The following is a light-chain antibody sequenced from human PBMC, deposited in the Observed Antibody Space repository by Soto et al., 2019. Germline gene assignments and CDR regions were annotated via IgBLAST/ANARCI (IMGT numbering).Light chain of an antibody. V-gene: IGLV2-11*01. CDR3: CSYAGSYSGV. J-gene: IGLJ3*02. Sequence: QSALTQPRSVSGSPGQSVTISCTGTSSDVGGYNYVSWYQQHPGKAPKLMIYDVSKRPSGVPDRFSGSKSGNTASLTISGLQAKDEADYYCCSYAGSYSGVFGGGTKVTVL. CDR1: SSDVGGYNY. CDR2: DVS.